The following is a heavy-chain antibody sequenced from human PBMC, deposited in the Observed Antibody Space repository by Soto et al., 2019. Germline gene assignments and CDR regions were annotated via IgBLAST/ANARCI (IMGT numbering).Heavy chain of an antibody. J-gene: IGHJ4*02. CDR3: ANLAVSGNY. D-gene: IGHD6-19*01. CDR2: ISGTGGST. V-gene: IGHV3-23*01. CDR1: GFTFSSYA. Sequence: LRLSCAASGFTFSSYAMSWVRQAPGKGLEWVSAISGTGGSTYHADSVKGRFTISRDNSKNTLYLQMNSLRAEDTAVYYCANLAVSGNYWGQGTLVTVSS.